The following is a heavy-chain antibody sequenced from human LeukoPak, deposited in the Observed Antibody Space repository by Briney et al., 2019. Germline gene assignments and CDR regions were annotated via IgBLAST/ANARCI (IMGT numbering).Heavy chain of an antibody. J-gene: IGHJ5*02. V-gene: IGHV4-34*01. CDR3: ARGLYSSSWGNWFDP. Sequence: PETLSLTCAVYGGSFSGYYWSWIRQPPGKGLEWIGEINHSGSTNYNPSLKSRVTISVDTSKNQFSLKLSSVTAADTAVYYCARGLYSSSWGNWFDPWGQGTLVTVSS. D-gene: IGHD6-13*01. CDR1: GGSFSGYY. CDR2: INHSGST.